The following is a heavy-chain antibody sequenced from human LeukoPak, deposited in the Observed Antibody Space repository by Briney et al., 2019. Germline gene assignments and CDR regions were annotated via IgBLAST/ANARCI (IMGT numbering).Heavy chain of an antibody. V-gene: IGHV3-7*01. CDR3: ARAGAADYDYVWGSLGAFDI. D-gene: IGHD3-16*01. CDR1: GFTFSSYW. CDR2: IKQDGSEK. Sequence: PGGILRLSCAASGFTFSSYWMSWVRQAPGKGLEWVANIKQDGSEKYYVDSVKGRFTISRDNAKNSLYLQMNSLRAEDTAVYYCARAGAADYDYVWGSLGAFDIWGQGTMVTVSS. J-gene: IGHJ3*02.